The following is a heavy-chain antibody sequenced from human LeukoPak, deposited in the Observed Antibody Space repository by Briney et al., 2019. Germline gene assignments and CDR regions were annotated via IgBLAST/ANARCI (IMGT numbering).Heavy chain of an antibody. V-gene: IGHV3-7*01. CDR2: IKQDGSEK. J-gene: IGHJ4*02. CDR1: GFTFSSYW. D-gene: IGHD6-19*01. CDR3: ARISGWRGKNFDY. Sequence: GGSLRLSCAASGFTFSSYWMSWVRQAPGKGLEGVANIKQDGSEKYYVDSVKGRFTISRDNARNSLYLQMNSLRAEDTAVYYCARISGWRGKNFDYWGQGTLVTVSS.